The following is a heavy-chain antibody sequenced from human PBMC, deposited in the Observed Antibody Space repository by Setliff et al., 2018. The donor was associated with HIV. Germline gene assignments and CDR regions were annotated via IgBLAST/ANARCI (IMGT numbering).Heavy chain of an antibody. CDR3: VRDDYGYNGKGFDY. CDR2: LFYTGST. J-gene: IGHJ4*02. Sequence: PSETLSLTCAVSGDSITSRNYHWDWVRQPPGKGLEWIGSLFYTGSTSCNPSLKSRVTISGDTSKNQFFLKLSSVTAADTAVYYCVRDDYGYNGKGFDYWGPGTLVTVSS. CDR1: GDSITSRNYH. V-gene: IGHV4-39*07. D-gene: IGHD4-17*01.